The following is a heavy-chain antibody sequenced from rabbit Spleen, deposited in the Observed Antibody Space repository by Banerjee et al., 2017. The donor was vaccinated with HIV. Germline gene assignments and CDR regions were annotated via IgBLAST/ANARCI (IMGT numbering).Heavy chain of an antibody. Sequence: QSLEESGGDLVKPGASLTLTCTASGFSFSSSDYMCWVRQAPGKGLEWISCINVVTGKAVYANWAKGRFTCSKTSSTTVTLQMTRLTAADTATYFCARGSATMTMVITGYYLKLWGPGTLVTVS. J-gene: IGHJ4*01. CDR1: GFSFSSSDY. V-gene: IGHV1S40*01. D-gene: IGHD2-1*01. CDR3: ARGSATMTMVITGYYLKL. CDR2: INVVTGKA.